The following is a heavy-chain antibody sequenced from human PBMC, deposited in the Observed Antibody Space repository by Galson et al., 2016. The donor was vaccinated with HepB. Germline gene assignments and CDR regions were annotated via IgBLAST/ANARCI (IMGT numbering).Heavy chain of an antibody. D-gene: IGHD3-3*01. J-gene: IGHJ4*02. V-gene: IGHV4-39*01. CDR3: ARHGITAFGVVIAYCDS. CDR1: GGSVSSTNYY. Sequence: LSLTCTVSGGSVSSTNYYWGWIRQSPGKGLEWIGSIFYSGTTHYNPSLQSRVTIFVDTSKNQFSLKLNSVTAADTAVYYCARHGITAFGVVIAYCDSWGQGSLVTVSS. CDR2: IFYSGTT.